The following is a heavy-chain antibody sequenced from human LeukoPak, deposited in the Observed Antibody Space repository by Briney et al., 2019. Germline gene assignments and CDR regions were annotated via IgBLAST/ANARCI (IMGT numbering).Heavy chain of an antibody. CDR2: IYRTGDT. CDR1: GGSMNSHNW. CDR3: ARDRAAAGMNWFDP. D-gene: IGHD6-13*01. J-gene: IGHJ5*02. Sequence: SETLSFTCAVSGGSMNSHNWWIWVRQPPGRGLEWIGEIYRTGDTNYNPSLKSRVTISQDKSKNQFSLKLNSMTAADTAVYYCARDRAAAGMNWFDPWGQGTLVTVSS. V-gene: IGHV4-4*02.